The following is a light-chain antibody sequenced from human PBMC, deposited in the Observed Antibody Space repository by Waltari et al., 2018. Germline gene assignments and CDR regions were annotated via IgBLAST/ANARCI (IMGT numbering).Light chain of an antibody. V-gene: IGKV1-5*03. CDR3: QQYHTYSVT. CDR2: KAS. CDR1: QSISSW. Sequence: DIQMTQSPSTLSASVGDRVTITCRASQSISSWLAWYQQKPGKAPKLLIYKASTLESGVPSRFSGSASGTEFTLTISSLQPDDFATYYCQQYHTYSVTFGQGTKVEI. J-gene: IGKJ1*01.